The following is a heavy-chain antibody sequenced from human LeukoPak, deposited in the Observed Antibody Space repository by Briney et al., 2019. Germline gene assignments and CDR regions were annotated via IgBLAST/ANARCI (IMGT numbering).Heavy chain of an antibody. CDR1: GFTFSGSA. CDR3: TSQARIDSSGYYLRFDY. Sequence: GGSLRLSCAASGFTFSGSAMHWVRQATGKGLEWVGRIRSEANSYATAYAASVKGRFTISRDDSKNTAYLQMNSLKTEDTAVYYCTSQARIDSSGYYLRFDYWGQGTLVTVSS. J-gene: IGHJ4*02. CDR2: IRSEANSYAT. D-gene: IGHD3-22*01. V-gene: IGHV3-73*01.